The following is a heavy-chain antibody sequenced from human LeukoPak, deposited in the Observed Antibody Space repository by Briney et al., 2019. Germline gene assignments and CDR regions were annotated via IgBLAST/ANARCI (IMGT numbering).Heavy chain of an antibody. CDR3: ARDSLPMAVTGPFDH. J-gene: IGHJ4*02. D-gene: IGHD6-19*01. CDR1: RFTFSSYG. CDR2: IWFDGSNI. V-gene: IGHV3-33*08. Sequence: GGSLRLSCAASRFTFSSYGMHWVRQAPGKGLEWVTSIWFDGSNIHYADSVKGRVIISRDNSKSALYLQMNSLRAEDTAIYYCARDSLPMAVTGPFDHWGQGALVTVSS.